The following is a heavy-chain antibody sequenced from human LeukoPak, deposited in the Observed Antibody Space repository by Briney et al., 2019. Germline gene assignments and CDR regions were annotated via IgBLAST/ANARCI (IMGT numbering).Heavy chain of an antibody. CDR1: GFTFSSYA. V-gene: IGHV3-30*04. CDR2: ISYDGSNK. D-gene: IGHD6-25*01. Sequence: GGSLRLSCAASGFTFSSYAMHWVRQAPGKGLEWVAVISYDGSNKYYADSVKGRFTISRDNSKNTLYLQMNSLRAEDTAVYYCAEEKLGGYSSWGQGTLVTVSS. J-gene: IGHJ4*02. CDR3: AEEKLGGYSS.